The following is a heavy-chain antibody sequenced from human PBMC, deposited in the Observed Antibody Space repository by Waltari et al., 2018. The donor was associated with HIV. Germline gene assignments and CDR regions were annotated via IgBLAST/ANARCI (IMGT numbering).Heavy chain of an antibody. CDR3: AKDRAIGTLDH. CDR1: GFNFKEFD. V-gene: IGHV3-33*06. CDR2: IWSDGSFQ. J-gene: IGHJ4*02. D-gene: IGHD1-26*01. Sequence: VRLVESGGGVVQHGKSLRLACSASGFNFKEFDMHWVRQAPGKGLEWLALIWSDGSFQYYTDSVKGRFTISRDNFDNTLYLQMNSLRPEDTAIYYCAKDRAIGTLDHWGQGTLVTVSS.